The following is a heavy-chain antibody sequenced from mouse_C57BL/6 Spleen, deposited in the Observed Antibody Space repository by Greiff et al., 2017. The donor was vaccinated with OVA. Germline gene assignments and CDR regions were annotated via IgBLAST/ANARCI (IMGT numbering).Heavy chain of an antibody. J-gene: IGHJ2*01. CDR3: TAFTTVGATGFDY. V-gene: IGHV1-5*01. Sequence: VQLKESGTVLARPGASVKMSCTTSGYTFTSYWMHWVKQRPGQGLEWIGAISPGNSDTSYNQKFKGTANLTAVTSASTAYMELSSLTNEDSAVYYSTAFTTVGATGFDYWGQGTTLTVSS. CDR2: ISPGNSDT. D-gene: IGHD1-1*01. CDR1: GYTFTSYW.